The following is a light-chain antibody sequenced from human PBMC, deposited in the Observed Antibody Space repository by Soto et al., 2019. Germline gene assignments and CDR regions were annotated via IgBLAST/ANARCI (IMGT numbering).Light chain of an antibody. CDR3: CSYTTINTSV. V-gene: IGLV2-14*01. J-gene: IGLJ1*01. CDR2: HVT. CDR1: SSDVGAYNY. Sequence: QSALTQPGSVSRALGHSITISCSGTSSDVGAYNYVSWYQQYPGKAPKLMIYHVTDRPSGVSNRFSGSKSGNTASLTISGLQAEDEADNYCCSYTTINTSVFGTGTKVTVL.